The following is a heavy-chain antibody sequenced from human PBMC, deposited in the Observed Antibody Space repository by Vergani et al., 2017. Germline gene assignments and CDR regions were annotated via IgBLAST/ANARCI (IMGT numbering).Heavy chain of an antibody. V-gene: IGHV1-46*01. CDR1: GYTFTSYY. J-gene: IGHJ4*02. D-gene: IGHD2-15*01. CDR2: INPSGGST. Sequence: QVQLVQSGAEVKKPGASVKVSCKASGYTFTSYYMHWVRQAPGQGLEWMGIINPSGGSTSYAQKFQGRVTMTRDTSTSTVYMELSRLRSDDTAVYYCARGYCSGGSCYSTFDYWGQGTLVTVSS. CDR3: ARGYCSGGSCYSTFDY.